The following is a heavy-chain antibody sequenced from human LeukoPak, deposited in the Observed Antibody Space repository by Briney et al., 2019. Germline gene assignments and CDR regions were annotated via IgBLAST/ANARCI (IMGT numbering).Heavy chain of an antibody. Sequence: GGSLRLSCAASGFTFSNYGMHWVRQAPGKGLEWVTLISYDGSNKYYTDSVKGGFTISRDNSKNTLYLQMNSLRAEDTAVYYCARDVAAAAYYFDYWGQGTLVTVSS. CDR3: ARDVAAAAYYFDY. V-gene: IGHV3-30*03. CDR1: GFTFSNYG. D-gene: IGHD6-13*01. J-gene: IGHJ4*02. CDR2: ISYDGSNK.